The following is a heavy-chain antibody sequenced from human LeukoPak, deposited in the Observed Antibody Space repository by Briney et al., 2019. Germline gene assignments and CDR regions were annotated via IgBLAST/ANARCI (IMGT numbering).Heavy chain of an antibody. D-gene: IGHD4-23*01. CDR1: GGSINSYY. CDR3: ARGRKATVVTM. V-gene: IGHV4-4*07. CDR2: IFSCGST. Sequence: PSETLSLTCTVSGGSINSYYWSWIRQPAGKGLEWIGRIFSCGSTNYNPSLKSRVPISVDTSKNQFSLKLTSVTAADTAVYYCARGRKATVVTMWGKGILVTVSS. J-gene: IGHJ4*02.